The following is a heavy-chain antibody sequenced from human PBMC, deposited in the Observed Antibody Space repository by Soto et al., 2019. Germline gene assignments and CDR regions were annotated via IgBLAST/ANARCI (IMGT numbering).Heavy chain of an antibody. CDR2: ISASSGNT. J-gene: IGHJ4*02. D-gene: IGHD4-17*01. Sequence: QVQLVQSGAEVKKTGASVKVSCKASGYTFTNYGINWVRQAPGQGLEWMGWISASSGNTNYAQRVKGRVTMTTDTSTSTAYMERRSLRSDDTAVYYCAMSHSGDYECCGYWGQGTRVTVSS. CDR1: GYTFTNYG. V-gene: IGHV1-18*01. CDR3: AMSHSGDYECCGY.